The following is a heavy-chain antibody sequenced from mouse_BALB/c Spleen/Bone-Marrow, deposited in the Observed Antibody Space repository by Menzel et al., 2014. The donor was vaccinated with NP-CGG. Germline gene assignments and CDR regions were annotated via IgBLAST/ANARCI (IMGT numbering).Heavy chain of an antibody. CDR2: ISGGGSYT. CDR3: ARHAYYDQTEVSFVY. Sequence: EVQLVESGGGLVKPGGSLKLSCAASGFVFSSYGMSWVRQTPEKRLEWVATISGGGSYTFYPDSVKGRFTISRDNAKNNLYLQLSSLRSEDTALYYCARHAYYDQTEVSFVYWGQGTLVSVSA. V-gene: IGHV5-9-2*01. J-gene: IGHJ3*01. D-gene: IGHD2-4*01. CDR1: GFVFSSYG.